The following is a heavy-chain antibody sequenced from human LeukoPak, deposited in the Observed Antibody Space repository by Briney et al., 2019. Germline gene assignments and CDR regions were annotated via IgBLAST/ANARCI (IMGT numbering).Heavy chain of an antibody. J-gene: IGHJ3*02. V-gene: IGHV3-48*03. CDR1: GFTFSSYE. D-gene: IGHD5-12*01. Sequence: GGSLRLSCAAAGFTFSSYEMNWVRQAPGKGLEWVSYISSSGSTIYYADSVKGRFTISRDNAKNSLYLQMNSLRAEDTAVYYCAEYGGFYAFDIWGQGTMVTVSS. CDR2: ISSSGSTI. CDR3: AEYGGFYAFDI.